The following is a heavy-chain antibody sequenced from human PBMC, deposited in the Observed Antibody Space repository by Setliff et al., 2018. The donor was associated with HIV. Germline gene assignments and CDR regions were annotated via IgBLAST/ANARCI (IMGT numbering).Heavy chain of an antibody. CDR3: ARRGDFFYYAMDV. J-gene: IGHJ6*02. Sequence: PSETLSLTCAVSGGSMRSSGYSWTWIRQAPGKGLEWVGYSYYNGNAYYNPSLKSRVTISVDRSKNQFSLKLSSVTAADTAVYYCARRGDFFYYAMDVWGQGTTVTVSS. CDR1: GGSMRSSGYS. V-gene: IGHV4-30-2*01. CDR2: SYYNGNA.